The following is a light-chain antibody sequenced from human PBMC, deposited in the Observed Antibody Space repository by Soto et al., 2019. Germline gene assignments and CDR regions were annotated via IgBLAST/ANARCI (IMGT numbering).Light chain of an antibody. V-gene: IGKV3-11*01. J-gene: IGKJ4*01. CDR3: QQRSSWPFA. CDR1: QSVSYY. Sequence: EIVLTQSPATLSLSPGERAILSCRASQSVSYYLAWYQQTPGQAPRLLIFDASNRATGIPARFSGSGSGTDFTLTISSLEPEDFAVYYCQQRSSWPFAFGGGTKVEIK. CDR2: DAS.